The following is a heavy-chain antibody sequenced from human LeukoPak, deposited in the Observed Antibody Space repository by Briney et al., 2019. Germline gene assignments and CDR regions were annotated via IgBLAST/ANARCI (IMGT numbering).Heavy chain of an antibody. CDR2: INPNSGGT. CDR3: ARGLKRCGGSCPFGY. V-gene: IGHV1-2*04. D-gene: IGHD2-15*01. J-gene: IGHJ4*02. CDR1: GYTFTGYY. Sequence: ASVKVSCKASGYTFTGYYMHWVRQAPGQGLEWMGWINPNSGGTNYAQKFQGWVTMTRDTSISTAYMELSRLRSDDTAVYYCARGLKRCGGSCPFGYWGQGTLVTVSS.